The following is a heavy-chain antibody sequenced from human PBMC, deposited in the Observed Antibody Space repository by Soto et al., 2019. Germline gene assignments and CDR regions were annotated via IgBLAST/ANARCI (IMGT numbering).Heavy chain of an antibody. D-gene: IGHD2-21*01. CDR1: GGSISSGGYS. V-gene: IGHV4-30-2*01. CDR2: IYHSGST. J-gene: IGHJ5*02. Sequence: QLHLQESGSGLVKPSQTLSLTCAVSGGSISSGGYSWSWIRQPPGKGLEWIGYIYHSGSTYYNSSLKSRVTIPVDRSKNQFSLKLSSVTAADTAVYYCARIPSPWGQGTLVTVSS. CDR3: ARIPSP.